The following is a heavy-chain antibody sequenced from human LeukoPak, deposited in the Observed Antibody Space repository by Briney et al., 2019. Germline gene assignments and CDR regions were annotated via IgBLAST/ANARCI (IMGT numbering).Heavy chain of an antibody. J-gene: IGHJ4*02. CDR1: GGSISSSSYY. D-gene: IGHD3-3*01. CDR3: ARQGSSSVWSGYYIFDY. Sequence: KPSETLSLTCTVSGGSISSSSYYWGWIRRPPGKGLEWIGSIYYSGSTYYNPSLKSRVTISVDTSKNQFSLKLSSVTAADTAVYYCARQGSSSVWSGYYIFDYWGQGTLVTVSS. CDR2: IYYSGST. V-gene: IGHV4-39*01.